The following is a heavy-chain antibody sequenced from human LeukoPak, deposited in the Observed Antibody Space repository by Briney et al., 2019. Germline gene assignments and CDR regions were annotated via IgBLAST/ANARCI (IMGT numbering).Heavy chain of an antibody. Sequence: GGSLRLSCAASGFTFSSYGMHWVRQAPGKGLEWVSYISSSSSTIYYADSVKGRFTISRDNAKNSLYLQMNSLRDEDTAVYYCATSGLGDYGDYGGGAFDIWGQGTMVTVSS. J-gene: IGHJ3*02. CDR3: ATSGLGDYGDYGGGAFDI. CDR2: ISSSSSTI. V-gene: IGHV3-48*02. CDR1: GFTFSSYG. D-gene: IGHD4-17*01.